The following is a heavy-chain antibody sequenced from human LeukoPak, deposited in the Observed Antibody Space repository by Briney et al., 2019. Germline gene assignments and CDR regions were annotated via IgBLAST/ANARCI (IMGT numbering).Heavy chain of an antibody. J-gene: IGHJ4*02. D-gene: IGHD3-10*01. CDR3: ARPRVRGAMNFDY. Sequence: PGGSLRLSCAAPGFTFSDYYMSWIRQAPGKGLEWVSYISSSGSTIYYADSVKGRFTISRDNAKNSLYLQMNSLRAEDTAVYYCARPRVRGAMNFDYWGQGTLVTVSS. V-gene: IGHV3-11*01. CDR1: GFTFSDYY. CDR2: ISSSGSTI.